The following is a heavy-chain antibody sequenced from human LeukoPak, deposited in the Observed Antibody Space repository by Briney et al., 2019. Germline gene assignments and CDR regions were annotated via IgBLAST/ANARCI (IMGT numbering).Heavy chain of an antibody. CDR3: ARRPMTTVTTGGAFDI. CDR2: IYPGDSDT. D-gene: IGHD4-17*01. J-gene: IGHJ3*02. V-gene: IGHV5-51*01. CDR1: GYSFTSYW. Sequence: GESLKISCKGSGYSFTSYWIGWVRQMPGKGLEWMGIIYPGDSDTRYSPSFQGQVTISADKSISTAYLQWSSLKASDTAMYYCARRPMTTVTTGGAFDIWGQGTMVTVSS.